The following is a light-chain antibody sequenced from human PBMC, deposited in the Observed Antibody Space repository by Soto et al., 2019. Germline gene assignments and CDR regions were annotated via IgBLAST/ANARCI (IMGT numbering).Light chain of an antibody. Sequence: DIQMTQSPSSLAASLGDRVTITCRASQGIRNYLAWYQQKPGKVPKLLIYAASTLQSGVPSRFSGSGSGTDFTLTISSLQLEDVETYYCQKYNSDPLTFGGGTKVDIK. V-gene: IGKV1-27*01. CDR3: QKYNSDPLT. CDR1: QGIRNY. CDR2: AAS. J-gene: IGKJ4*01.